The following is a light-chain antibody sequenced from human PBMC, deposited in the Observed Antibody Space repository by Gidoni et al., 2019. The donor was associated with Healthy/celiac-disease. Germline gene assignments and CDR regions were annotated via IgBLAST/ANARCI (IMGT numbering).Light chain of an antibody. J-gene: IGKJ4*01. CDR1: QSVSIY. CDR3: QQRSNWPLT. V-gene: IGKV3-11*01. Sequence: EIVFTQSPATLSLSPGERATLSCRASQSVSIYLAWYQQKPGQAPRFSGSGSGTDFTLTISSLEPEDFAVYYCQQRSNWPLTFGGGTKVEIK.